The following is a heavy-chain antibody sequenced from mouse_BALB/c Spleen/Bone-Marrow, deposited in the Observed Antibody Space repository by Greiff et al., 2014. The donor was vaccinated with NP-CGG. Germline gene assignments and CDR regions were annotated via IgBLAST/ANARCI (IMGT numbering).Heavy chain of an antibody. V-gene: IGHV1S56*01. CDR1: GYTFTSFY. Sequence: VQLQQSGPELVKPGASVRISCKASGYTFTSFYIYWVRQRPGQGLEWIGWIYPGDFNTKYNEKFKGKATLTADKSSSTASMQLSSLTSGDSAVYFCARKSQRAYDSMNYWGQGTSVTVSS. J-gene: IGHJ4*01. D-gene: IGHD2-4*01. CDR3: ARKSQRAYDSMNY. CDR2: IYPGDFNT.